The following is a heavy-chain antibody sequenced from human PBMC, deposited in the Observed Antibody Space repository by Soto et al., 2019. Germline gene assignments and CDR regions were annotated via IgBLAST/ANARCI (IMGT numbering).Heavy chain of an antibody. J-gene: IGHJ6*02. CDR1: GYTFTGYY. V-gene: IGHV1-2*02. CDR3: ARDWVVGATISYYYYGIDV. Sequence: ASVKVSCKASGYTFTGYYMHWVRQAPGQGLEWMGWIDPNSGGTNYAQKLQGRVTMTRDTSISTAYMELSRLRSDDTAVYYCARDWVVGATISYYYYGIDVWGQGTTVTVSS. D-gene: IGHD1-26*01. CDR2: IDPNSGGT.